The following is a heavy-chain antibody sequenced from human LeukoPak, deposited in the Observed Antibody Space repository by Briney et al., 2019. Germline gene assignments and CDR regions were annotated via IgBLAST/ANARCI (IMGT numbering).Heavy chain of an antibody. D-gene: IGHD2-2*01. V-gene: IGHV4-59*08. CDR1: GRSISSYY. Sequence: PSETLSLTCTVSGRSISSYYWSWIRQPPGKGLEWIGYIYYSGSTNYNPSLKSRVTISVDTSKNQFSLKLSSVTAADTAVYYCARHRYCSSTSCYLEIDYWGQGTLVTVSS. CDR2: IYYSGST. CDR3: ARHRYCSSTSCYLEIDY. J-gene: IGHJ4*02.